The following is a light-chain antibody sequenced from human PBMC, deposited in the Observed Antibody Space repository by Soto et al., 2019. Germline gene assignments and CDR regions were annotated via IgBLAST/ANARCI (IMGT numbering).Light chain of an antibody. V-gene: IGKV3-15*01. Sequence: TLSMSPGERATLSCRASQSISSNLAWYQQRPGQAPRLLIYGASTRATGIPARFSGSGSGTEFTLTISSLQSEDFAVYYCQQYNICTWTFCQVTKMDIK. J-gene: IGKJ1*01. CDR2: GAS. CDR3: QQYNICTWT. CDR1: QSISSN.